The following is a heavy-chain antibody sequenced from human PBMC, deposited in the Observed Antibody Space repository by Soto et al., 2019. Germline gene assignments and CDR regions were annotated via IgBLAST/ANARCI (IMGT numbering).Heavy chain of an antibody. D-gene: IGHD3-22*01. J-gene: IGHJ3*02. CDR2: ISGGGDYT. Sequence: GGSLRLSCTASGFTFSNYAMSWVRQAPGKGLEWVSSISGGGDYTYYADSVKGRFTISRDNSKNTLFLQMNSLRVEDTALYYCAKKDGTDGYYDAFDIWGRGTMVTVSS. CDR1: GFTFSNYA. CDR3: AKKDGTDGYYDAFDI. V-gene: IGHV3-23*01.